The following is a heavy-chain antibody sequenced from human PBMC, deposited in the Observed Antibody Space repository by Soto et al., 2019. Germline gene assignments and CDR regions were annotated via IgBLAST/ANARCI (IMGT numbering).Heavy chain of an antibody. V-gene: IGHV1-8*01. Sequence: ASVKVSCKASGYTFTSYDINWVRQATGQGLEWMGWMNPNSGNTGYAQKFQGRVTMTRNTSISTAYMELSSLRSEDTAVYYCASNYDFGSGYPNPVDYWGQGTLVTVSS. CDR1: GYTFTSYD. D-gene: IGHD3-3*01. CDR3: ASNYDFGSGYPNPVDY. CDR2: MNPNSGNT. J-gene: IGHJ4*02.